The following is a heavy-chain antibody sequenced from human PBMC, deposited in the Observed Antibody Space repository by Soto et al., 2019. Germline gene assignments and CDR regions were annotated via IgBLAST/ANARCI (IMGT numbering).Heavy chain of an antibody. CDR1: GFTFSSYS. J-gene: IGHJ4*02. V-gene: IGHV3-21*01. Sequence: GGSLRLSCAASGFTFSSYSMNWVRQAPGKGLEWVSSISSSSSYIYYADSVKGRFTISRDNAKNSLYLQMNSLRAEDTAVYYCARDSRDPWAYYFDYWGQGTLVTVSS. CDR3: ARDSRDPWAYYFDY. CDR2: ISSSSSYI.